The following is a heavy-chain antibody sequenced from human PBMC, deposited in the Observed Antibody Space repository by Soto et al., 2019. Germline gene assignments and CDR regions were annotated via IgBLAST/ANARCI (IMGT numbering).Heavy chain of an antibody. V-gene: IGHV4-30-4*01. CDR2: VYYSGTT. CDR1: GGSIRNGDYY. D-gene: IGHD2-2*02. Sequence: PSETLSLTCTVSGGSIRNGDYYWGWIRQPPGKGLEWIGYVYYSGTTYSHPSLNSRVSISADTSKNQFSLKLSSVTAADTAVYYCARGVRYCSSTRCYKRDWFDPWGQGTLVTVSS. CDR3: ARGVRYCSSTRCYKRDWFDP. J-gene: IGHJ5*02.